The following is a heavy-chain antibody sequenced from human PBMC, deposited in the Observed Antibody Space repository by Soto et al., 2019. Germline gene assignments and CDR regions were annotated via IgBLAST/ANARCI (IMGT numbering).Heavy chain of an antibody. D-gene: IGHD3-10*01. Sequence: VGSLRLSCIGSVFAFRDYEMNCVRHSPGKGLEWVAYISSGAFTIYYADSVRGRFTVSRDNAKNSLYLQMNSLRDEDAAVYYCARTSSLETVNYYGMDVWGQGTTVTVSS. CDR1: VFAFRDYE. CDR3: ARTSSLETVNYYGMDV. V-gene: IGHV3-48*03. J-gene: IGHJ6*02. CDR2: ISSGAFTI.